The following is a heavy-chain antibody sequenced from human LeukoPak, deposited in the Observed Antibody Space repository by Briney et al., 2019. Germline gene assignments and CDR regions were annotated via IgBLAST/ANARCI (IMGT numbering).Heavy chain of an antibody. CDR2: IYNGGST. CDR1: GGSISTYY. D-gene: IGHD6-19*01. CDR3: ARFKRAGGWSYFDY. J-gene: IGHJ4*02. Sequence: SETLSLTCTVSGGSISTYYWNWIRKPPGKGLEWIGHIYNGGSTNYSPSLKSRVTISVDTSKNQFSLKLNSVTAADTAVYYCARFKRAGGWSYFDYWGQGTLVTVSS. V-gene: IGHV4-59*01.